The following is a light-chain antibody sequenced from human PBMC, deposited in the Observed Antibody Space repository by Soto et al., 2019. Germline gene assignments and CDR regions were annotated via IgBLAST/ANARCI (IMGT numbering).Light chain of an antibody. CDR2: DVS. CDR1: SSDVGGYNY. V-gene: IGLV2-8*01. J-gene: IGLJ2*01. Sequence: QSVLTQPPSASGSPGQSVTISCTGISSDVGGYNYVSWYQQHPGKAPKLLIYDVSKRPSGVPDRFSGSKSGNTASLTVSGLQAEDDADYYCSSNAGSNRLVFGGGTKLTVL. CDR3: SSNAGSNRLV.